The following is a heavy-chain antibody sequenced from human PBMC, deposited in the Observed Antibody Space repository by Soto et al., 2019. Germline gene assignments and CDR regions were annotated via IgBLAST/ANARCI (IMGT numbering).Heavy chain of an antibody. D-gene: IGHD4-17*01. J-gene: IGHJ6*02. Sequence: SETLSLTCGVYGGSFRNHYWIWVRQPPGKGLEWIGEVNHSGEATYNPSLQSRITISLDTSNSQFSLKLTSVTAADTAVYYCARETDHGDRYNFYYAMDVWGQGTTVTVSS. V-gene: IGHV4-34*01. CDR1: GGSFRNHY. CDR2: VNHSGEA. CDR3: ARETDHGDRYNFYYAMDV.